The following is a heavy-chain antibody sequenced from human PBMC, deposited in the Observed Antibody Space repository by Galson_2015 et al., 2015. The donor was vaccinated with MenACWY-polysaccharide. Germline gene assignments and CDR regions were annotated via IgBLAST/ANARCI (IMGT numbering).Heavy chain of an antibody. D-gene: IGHD4-17*01. J-gene: IGHJ3*02. CDR1: GFTFNSYS. CDR2: ISGSGGST. CDR3: AKGSTVTTPESAFDI. V-gene: IGHV3-23*01. Sequence: SLRLSCAAPGFTFNSYSMRWVRQAPGKGLEWVSAISGSGGSTYYADSVKGRFTISRDNSKNTLYLQMNSLRAEDTAVYYCAKGSTVTTPESAFDIWGQGTMVTVSS.